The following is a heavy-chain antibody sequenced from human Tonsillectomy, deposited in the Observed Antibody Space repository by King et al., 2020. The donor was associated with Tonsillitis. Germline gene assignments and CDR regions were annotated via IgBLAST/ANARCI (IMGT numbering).Heavy chain of an antibody. V-gene: IGHV3-20*04. CDR3: ARSHSGTHYFSYHYYMDV. J-gene: IGHJ6*03. CDR1: GFIFDDYG. D-gene: IGHD1-26*01. Sequence: EVQLVESGGGVVRPGGSLRLSCAASGFIFDDYGMSWVRQAPGKGLEWVSGVNWNGGSTGYADSVKGRFTISRDNAKNSLYLQMNSLRAVDTALYYCARSHSGTHYFSYHYYMDVWGKGTTVTVSS. CDR2: VNWNGGST.